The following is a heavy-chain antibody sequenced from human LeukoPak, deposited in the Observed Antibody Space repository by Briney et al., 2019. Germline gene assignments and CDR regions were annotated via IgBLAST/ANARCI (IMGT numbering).Heavy chain of an antibody. CDR3: ASSPYQKGY. CDR2: INSDGSST. CDR1: GFTFSSYW. Sequence: PGGSLRLSCAASGFTFSSYWMHWVRQAPGKGLVWVSRINSDGSSTNYADSVKGRFTISRDNAKNTLYLQMNSPRAEDTAVYYCASSPYQKGYWGQGTLGTGSS. V-gene: IGHV3-74*01. J-gene: IGHJ4*02.